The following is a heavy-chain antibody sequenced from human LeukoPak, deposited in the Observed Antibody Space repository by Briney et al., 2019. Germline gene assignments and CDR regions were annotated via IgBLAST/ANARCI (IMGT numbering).Heavy chain of an antibody. V-gene: IGHV3-21*01. J-gene: IGHJ4*02. CDR1: GFIFSDYN. D-gene: IGHD3-22*01. CDR2: ISRSSSYI. Sequence: GGSLRLSCEASGFIFSDYNMNWVRQAPGKGLEWVSSISRSSSYIYYADSVKGRFTISRDNAKNSLYLQMNSLRAEDTAVYYCARDQGYDSSGYSGLLYYWGQGTLVTVSS. CDR3: ARDQGYDSSGYSGLLYY.